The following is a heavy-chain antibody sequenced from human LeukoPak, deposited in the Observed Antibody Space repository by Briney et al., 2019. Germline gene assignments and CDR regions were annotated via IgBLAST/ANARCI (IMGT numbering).Heavy chain of an antibody. CDR3: AKVLPLTFYYMDV. CDR2: IRFDGSDK. V-gene: IGHV3-30*02. Sequence: PGGSLRLSCVASGLTFGTYGLHWVRQAPGKGLEWVAFIRFDGSDKYYADSVKGRFTISRDNSKNTLYLQMNSLRIEDTAMYYCAKVLPLTFYYMDVWGKGTTVTVSS. CDR1: GLTFGTYG. J-gene: IGHJ6*03. D-gene: IGHD4/OR15-4a*01.